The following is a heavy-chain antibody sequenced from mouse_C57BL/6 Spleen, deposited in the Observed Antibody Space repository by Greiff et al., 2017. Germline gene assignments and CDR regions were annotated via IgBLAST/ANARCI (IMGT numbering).Heavy chain of an antibody. Sequence: QVQLQQPGTELVKPGASVTMSCKASGYSFTSYWMHWVKQRPGQGLEWIGNINPSNGGTNYNEKFKSKATLTEDKYSSTANMKLSSLKSEDSAVYYCARSRNFPWFADWGKGTLVTVSA. CDR2: INPSNGGT. CDR1: GYSFTSYW. J-gene: IGHJ3*01. CDR3: ARSRNFPWFAD. V-gene: IGHV1-53*01.